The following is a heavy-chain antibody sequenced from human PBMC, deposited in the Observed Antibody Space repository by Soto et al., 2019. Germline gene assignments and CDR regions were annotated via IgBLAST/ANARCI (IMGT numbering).Heavy chain of an antibody. Sequence: QLHLVQSGAVVKKPGASVTVSCSASGYPVTAYYMHWVRQAPGRGLEWMGGINPATGAAKYTQTFRGRVPMARGTAQGTVFMELSGLTSEDTALFYRARGGGVGVAGSAAFDMWGQGTLVTVSS. CDR2: INPATGAA. V-gene: IGHV1-2*02. J-gene: IGHJ3*02. CDR3: ARGGGVGVAGSAAFDM. D-gene: IGHD3-3*01. CDR1: GYPVTAYY.